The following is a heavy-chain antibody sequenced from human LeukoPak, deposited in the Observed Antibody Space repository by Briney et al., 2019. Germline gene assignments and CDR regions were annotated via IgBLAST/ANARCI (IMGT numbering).Heavy chain of an antibody. D-gene: IGHD3-16*01. V-gene: IGHV3-53*01. CDR1: GFRVSNDH. CDR2: IFAGGSA. J-gene: IGHJ4*02. CDR3: AKANSYESYYFDY. Sequence: PGGALRLSCVASGFRVSNDHMTWAPQAPGKGLEWVSFIFAGGSAYYADSVRGRFTVSRDRSKNTLSLQMNNLRAEDTAVYYCAKANSYESYYFDYWGQGALVIVSS.